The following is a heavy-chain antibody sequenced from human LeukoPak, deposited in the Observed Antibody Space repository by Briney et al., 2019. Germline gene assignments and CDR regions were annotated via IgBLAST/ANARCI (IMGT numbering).Heavy chain of an antibody. D-gene: IGHD5-24*01. V-gene: IGHV4-59*12. CDR2: IDYRGST. J-gene: IGHJ4*02. CDR1: GGSMNNYY. CDR3: ARGSREMTTISDY. Sequence: PSETLSLTCTVSGGSMNNYYWSWIRQPPGKGMEYIGSIDYRGSTNYNPSLKSRVTMSVDTSKNQFSLKLSSVTAADTAVYYCARGSREMTTISDYWGQGTLVTVSS.